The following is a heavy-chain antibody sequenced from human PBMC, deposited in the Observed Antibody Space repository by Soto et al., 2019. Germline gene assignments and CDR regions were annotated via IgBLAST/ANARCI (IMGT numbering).Heavy chain of an antibody. D-gene: IGHD3-3*01. Sequence: PGGSLRLSCAASGFTFSSYAMSWVRQTPGKGLEWVSAISGSGSSTYYADSVKGRFTISRDNSKNTLYLQMNSLRAEDTAIYYCAKDPTPITIFGVALTSIVDHWGQGTLVTVSS. CDR1: GFTFSSYA. J-gene: IGHJ4*02. V-gene: IGHV3-23*01. CDR3: AKDPTPITIFGVALTSIVDH. CDR2: ISGSGSST.